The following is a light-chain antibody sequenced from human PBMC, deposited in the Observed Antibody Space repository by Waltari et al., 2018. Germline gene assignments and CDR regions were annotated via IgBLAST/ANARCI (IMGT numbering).Light chain of an antibody. CDR1: QDISRY. Sequence: DIQMTQSPSSLSASVGDRVTITCRASQDISRYLAWFQQKPGRAPRSLIYAASRLESGAPSRCSGSGSGTDFTLTITGLQPEDFATYYCQQYLSYPITFGQGTRLELK. J-gene: IGKJ5*01. CDR3: QQYLSYPIT. CDR2: AAS. V-gene: IGKV1-16*01.